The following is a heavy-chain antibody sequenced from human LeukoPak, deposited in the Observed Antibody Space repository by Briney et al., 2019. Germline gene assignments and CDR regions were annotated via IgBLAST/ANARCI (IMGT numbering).Heavy chain of an antibody. D-gene: IGHD3-22*01. CDR1: GYTFTGYH. CDR2: INPNSGDT. Sequence: GASVKVSCKASGYTFTGYHMHWVRQAPGQGLEWMGRINPNSGDTNYAQKFQGRVTMTEDTSTDTAYMELSSLRSEDTAVYYCATVQQPSPSYYYDKTLPDYWGQGTLVTVSS. CDR3: ATVQQPSPSYYYDKTLPDY. V-gene: IGHV1-2*06. J-gene: IGHJ4*02.